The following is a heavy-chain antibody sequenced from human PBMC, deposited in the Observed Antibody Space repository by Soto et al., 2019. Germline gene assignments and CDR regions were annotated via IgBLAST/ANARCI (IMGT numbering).Heavy chain of an antibody. CDR2: IYYSGST. Sequence: TLSLTFTVSGGSISSGGYYWSWIRQHPGKGLEWIGYIYYSGSTYYNPSLKSRVTISVDTSKNQFSLKLSSVTAADTAVYYCARVGDRYYYYGMDVWGQGTTVTGSS. J-gene: IGHJ6*02. CDR1: GGSISSGGYY. D-gene: IGHD3-16*01. CDR3: ARVGDRYYYYGMDV. V-gene: IGHV4-31*03.